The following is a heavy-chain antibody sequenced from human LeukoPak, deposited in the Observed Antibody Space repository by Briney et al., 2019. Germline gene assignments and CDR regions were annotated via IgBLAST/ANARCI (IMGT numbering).Heavy chain of an antibody. CDR1: GFTFSSYG. CDR2: IWYDGSNK. D-gene: IGHD3-22*01. J-gene: IGHJ4*02. Sequence: PGGSLRLSCAASGFTFSSYGMHWVRQAPGKGLEWVAVIWYDGSNKYYADSVKGRFTISRDNSKNTLYLQMNSPRAEDTAVYYCARDMQNYYDSSGYIGYFDYWGQGTLVTVSS. V-gene: IGHV3-33*01. CDR3: ARDMQNYYDSSGYIGYFDY.